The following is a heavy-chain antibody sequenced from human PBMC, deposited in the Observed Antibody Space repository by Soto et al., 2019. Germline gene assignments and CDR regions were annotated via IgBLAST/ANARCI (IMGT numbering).Heavy chain of an antibody. J-gene: IGHJ4*02. CDR1: GFSLSAIGVG. D-gene: IGHD3-22*01. CDR2: IYWDDDK. V-gene: IGHV2-5*02. Sequence: QITLKESGPTLVKPTQTLTLTCTFSGFSLSAIGVGVGWIRQPPGKALEWLALIYWDDDKRYSPSLKSRLTITKDTSKNQVVLTMTNMDSVDTATYYCEHNYYDGNAGGYWGQGILVTVSS. CDR3: EHNYYDGNAGGY.